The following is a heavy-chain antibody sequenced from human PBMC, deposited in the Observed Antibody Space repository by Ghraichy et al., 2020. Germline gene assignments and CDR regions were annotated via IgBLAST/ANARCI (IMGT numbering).Heavy chain of an antibody. CDR3: ARGSWDRATLRAGFDF. CDR1: GYTFTTQD. D-gene: IGHD5-18*01. Sequence: ASVKVSCKASGYTFTTQDINWVRQAPGRGLEWMGWMNPDSGRTGYAQDFQGRVTMTRYTPITTAYMELRSLTSEDTAVYYYARGSWDRATLRAGFDFWGQGSLVTVSS. J-gene: IGHJ4*02. CDR2: MNPDSGRT. V-gene: IGHV1-8*01.